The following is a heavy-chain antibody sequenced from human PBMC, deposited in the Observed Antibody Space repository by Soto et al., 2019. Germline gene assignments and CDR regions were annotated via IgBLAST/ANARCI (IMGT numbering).Heavy chain of an antibody. CDR2: IGVYNGNT. CDR3: ARDSLPMAVAAPDN. CDR1: GYTFSNYG. J-gene: IGHJ4*02. Sequence: QVQLVQSGAEVKKPGASVKVSCKASGYTFSNYGISWVRQAPGQGLEWMGWIGVYNGNTDYAQKVQGRVTLTTDTSTSTAYMELRSLRSADTAVYYCARDSLPMAVAAPDNWGQGTLVIVSS. V-gene: IGHV1-18*01. D-gene: IGHD2-15*01.